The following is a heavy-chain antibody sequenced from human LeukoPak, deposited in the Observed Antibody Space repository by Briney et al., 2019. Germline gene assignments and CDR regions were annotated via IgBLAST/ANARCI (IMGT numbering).Heavy chain of an antibody. CDR1: GFTFSDYY. CDR2: ISSSGSTI. J-gene: IGHJ4*02. V-gene: IGHV3-11*04. D-gene: IGHD6-25*01. Sequence: GGSLRLSCAASGFTFSDYYMSLIRQAPGKGLEWVSYISSSGSTIYYADSVKGRFTISRDNAKNSLYLQMNSLRAEDTAVYYCASHPGSSAAIDYWGQGTLVTVSS. CDR3: ASHPGSSAAIDY.